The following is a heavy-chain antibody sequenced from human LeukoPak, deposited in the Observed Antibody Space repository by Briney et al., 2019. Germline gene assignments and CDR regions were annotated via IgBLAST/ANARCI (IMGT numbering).Heavy chain of an antibody. CDR1: GGSISSYY. J-gene: IGHJ3*02. CDR3: AREGIAAARNAFDI. Sequence: SETLSLTCTVSGGSISSYYCSWIRQPPGKGLEWIGYIYYSGSTNYNPSLKSRVTISVDTSKNQFSLKLSSVTAADTAVYYCAREGIAAARNAFDIWGQGTMVTVSS. CDR2: IYYSGST. D-gene: IGHD6-13*01. V-gene: IGHV4-59*01.